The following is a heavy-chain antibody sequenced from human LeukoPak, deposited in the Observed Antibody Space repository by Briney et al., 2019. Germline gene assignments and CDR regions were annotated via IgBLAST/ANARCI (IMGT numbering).Heavy chain of an antibody. V-gene: IGHV4-34*01. J-gene: IGHJ4*02. CDR2: INHSGST. Sequence: SETLSLTCTVSGGSISSYYGSWIRQPPGKGLEWIGEINHSGSTNYNPSLKSRVTISVDTSKNQFSLKLSSVTAADTAVYYCARGGGRLAYWGQGTLVTVSS. D-gene: IGHD3-16*01. CDR1: GGSISSYY. CDR3: ARGGGRLAY.